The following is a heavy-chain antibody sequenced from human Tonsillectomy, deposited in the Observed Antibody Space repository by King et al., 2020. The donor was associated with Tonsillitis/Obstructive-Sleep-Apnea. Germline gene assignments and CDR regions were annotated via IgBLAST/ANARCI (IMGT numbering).Heavy chain of an antibody. Sequence: VQLVESGGVVVQPGGSLRLSCAASGFTFDDYTMHWVRQAPGKGLEWVSLISWDGGSTYYADSVKGRFTISRDNSKNSLYLQMNSLRTEDTALYYCAKDLGYCSSTSCSGLDYWGQGTLVTVSS. V-gene: IGHV3-43*01. CDR1: GFTFDDYT. D-gene: IGHD2-2*01. CDR2: ISWDGGST. CDR3: AKDLGYCSSTSCSGLDY. J-gene: IGHJ4*02.